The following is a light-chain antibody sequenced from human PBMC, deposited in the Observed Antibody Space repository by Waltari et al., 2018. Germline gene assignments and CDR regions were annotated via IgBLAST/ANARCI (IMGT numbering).Light chain of an antibody. CDR1: QSISSY. CDR2: AAS. Sequence: DIQMTQSPSSLSASVGDRVTITCRESQSISSYLNLYQQKPGKAPKLLIYAASSLQSGVPSRFSGSGSGTDFTLTISSLQPEDFATYYCQQSYSTPPITFGGGTKVEIK. V-gene: IGKV1-39*01. J-gene: IGKJ4*01. CDR3: QQSYSTPPIT.